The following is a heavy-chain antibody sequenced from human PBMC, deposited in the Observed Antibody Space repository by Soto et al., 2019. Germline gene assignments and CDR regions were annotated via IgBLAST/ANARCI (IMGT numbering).Heavy chain of an antibody. Sequence: GESLKISCKGSGYSFTSYWIGWVRQMPGKGLEWMGIIYPGDSDTRYSPSFQGQVTISADKSISTAYLQWSSLKASDTAMYYCASLSNKYYYDSSGPYFDYWGQGTLVTVSS. CDR3: ASLSNKYYYDSSGPYFDY. V-gene: IGHV5-51*01. CDR1: GYSFTSYW. D-gene: IGHD3-22*01. J-gene: IGHJ4*02. CDR2: IYPGDSDT.